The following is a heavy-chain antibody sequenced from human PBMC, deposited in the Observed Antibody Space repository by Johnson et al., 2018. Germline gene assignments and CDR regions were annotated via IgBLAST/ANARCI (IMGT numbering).Heavy chain of an antibody. V-gene: IGHV6-1*01. CDR1: GDSVSSNSAD. CDR3: TRWFGGRAFDI. J-gene: IGHJ3*02. Sequence: QVQLQQSGPGLVKPSQTLSLTCAISGDSVSSNSADWNWIRQYPSRVLEWLGRTYYRSKWFNEYAVSMKSRITINPDTSKNQFSLQLNSVTPEDTAVYYCTRWFGGRAFDIWGHGTLVTVSS. D-gene: IGHD3-16*01. CDR2: TYYRSKWFN.